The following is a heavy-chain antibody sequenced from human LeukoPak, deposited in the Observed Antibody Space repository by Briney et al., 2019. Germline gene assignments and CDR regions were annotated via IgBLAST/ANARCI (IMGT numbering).Heavy chain of an antibody. CDR3: ATYGGIVGVVITSYYFDY. CDR2: ISGSGGST. CDR1: GFTFSSYA. V-gene: IGHV3-23*01. J-gene: IGHJ4*02. D-gene: IGHD3-3*01. Sequence: GGSLRLSCAASGFTFSSYAMSWVRQAPGKGLEWVSAISGSGGSTYYADSVKGRFTISRDNSKNTLYLQMNSLRAEDTAVYYCATYGGIVGVVITSYYFDYWGQGTLVTVSS.